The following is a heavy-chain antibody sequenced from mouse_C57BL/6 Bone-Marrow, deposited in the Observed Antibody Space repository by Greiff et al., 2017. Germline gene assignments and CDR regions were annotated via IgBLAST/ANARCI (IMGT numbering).Heavy chain of an antibody. J-gene: IGHJ4*01. V-gene: IGHV14-4*01. CDR3: TTRGGSSLGDAMDY. CDR1: GFNIKDDY. CDR2: IDPENGDT. Sequence: EVQLQQSGAELVRPGASVKLSCTASGFNIKDDYMHWVKQRPEQGLEWIGWIDPENGDTEYASKFQGKATITADTTSNTAYLQLSSLTSEDTAVYYCTTRGGSSLGDAMDYWGQGTSVTVSS. D-gene: IGHD1-1*01.